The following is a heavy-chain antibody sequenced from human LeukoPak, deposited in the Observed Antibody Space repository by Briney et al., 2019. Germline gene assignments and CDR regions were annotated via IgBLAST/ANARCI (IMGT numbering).Heavy chain of an antibody. D-gene: IGHD6-19*01. CDR1: GYTFTSYG. Sequence: ASVKVSCKASGYTFTSYGISWVRQAPGQGLEWMGWINPNSGGTNYAQKFQGRVTMTRDTSISTAYMELSRLRSDDTAVYYCARVSDSVARGSCDYWGQGTLVTVSS. CDR2: INPNSGGT. J-gene: IGHJ4*02. CDR3: ARVSDSVARGSCDY. V-gene: IGHV1-2*02.